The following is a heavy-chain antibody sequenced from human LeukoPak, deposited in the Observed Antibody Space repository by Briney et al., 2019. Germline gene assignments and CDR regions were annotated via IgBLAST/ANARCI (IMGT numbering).Heavy chain of an antibody. V-gene: IGHV3-21*01. Sequence: GGSLRLSCAASGFTFSSYSMNWVRQAPGKGLEWVSSISSSSSYIYYADSVKGRFTISRDNDKNSLYLQMNSLRAEDTAVYYCARANPESDYGGDLEIPNFDYWGQGTLVTVSS. CDR2: ISSSSSYI. J-gene: IGHJ4*02. CDR1: GFTFSSYS. CDR3: ARANPESDYGGDLEIPNFDY. D-gene: IGHD4-23*01.